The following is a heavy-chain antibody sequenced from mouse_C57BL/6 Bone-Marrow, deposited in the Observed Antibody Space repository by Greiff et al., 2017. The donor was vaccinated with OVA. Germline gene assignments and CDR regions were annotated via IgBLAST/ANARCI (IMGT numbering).Heavy chain of an antibody. CDR3: ARLIRRYYAMDY. V-gene: IGHV1-64*01. CDR2: IHPDSGST. Sequence: VQLQQSGAELVKPGASVTLSCKASGYTFTSYCMHWVKQRPGQGLEWIGRIHPDSGSTNYNEKFKGKATLTVDPSSSTAYMQLSSLTSEDSAVDYCARLIRRYYAMDYWGQGTSVTVSS. J-gene: IGHJ4*01. D-gene: IGHD2-12*01. CDR1: GYTFTSYC.